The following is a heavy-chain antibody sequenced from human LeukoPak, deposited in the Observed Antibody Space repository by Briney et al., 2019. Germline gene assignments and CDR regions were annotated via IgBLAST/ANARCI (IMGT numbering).Heavy chain of an antibody. CDR3: ARGGPLDDDAFDI. V-gene: IGHV3-53*01. Sequence: GGSLRLSCAASGFTVSSNYMSWVRQAPGKGLEWVSVIYSGGSTYYADSVKGRFTISRDNSKNTLYLQMNSLRAEDTAVYYCARGGPLDDDAFDIWGQGTMVTVSS. CDR1: GFTVSSNY. J-gene: IGHJ3*02. CDR2: IYSGGST. D-gene: IGHD1-1*01.